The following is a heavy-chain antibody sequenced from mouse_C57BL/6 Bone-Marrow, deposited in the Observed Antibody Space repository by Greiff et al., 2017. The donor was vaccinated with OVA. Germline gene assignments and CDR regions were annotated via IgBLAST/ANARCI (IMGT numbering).Heavy chain of an antibody. J-gene: IGHJ4*01. CDR3: ARLGGSVRRPYAMDY. Sequence: QVQLQQPGTELVKPGASVKLSCKASGYTFTSYWMHWVKQRPGQGLEWIGNINPSNGGTNYNEKFKSKVTLTVDKSSSTAYMQLSSLTSEDSAVYYCARLGGSVRRPYAMDYWGQGTSVTVSS. CDR2: INPSNGGT. CDR1: GYTFTSYW. D-gene: IGHD2-14*01. V-gene: IGHV1-53*01.